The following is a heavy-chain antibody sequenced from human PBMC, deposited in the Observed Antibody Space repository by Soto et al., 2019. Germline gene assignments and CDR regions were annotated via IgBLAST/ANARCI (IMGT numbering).Heavy chain of an antibody. CDR1: GFTFKNYA. D-gene: IGHD3-10*01. V-gene: IGHV3-23*01. CDR3: AKGRGGSGSLTPRVAF. J-gene: IGHJ4*02. CDR2: ISGGGDTT. Sequence: EVQLLESGGGLVQPGGSLRLSCAASGFTFKNYAMTWVRQAPGTGQEWVSAISGGGDTTSYADSVKGRFTVSRDGSKNTLYLQMSSLRAEDTALYYCAKGRGGSGSLTPRVAFWGQGTLVTVSS.